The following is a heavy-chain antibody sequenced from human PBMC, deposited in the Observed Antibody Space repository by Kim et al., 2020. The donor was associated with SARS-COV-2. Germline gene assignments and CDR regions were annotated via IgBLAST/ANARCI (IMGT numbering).Heavy chain of an antibody. V-gene: IGHV1-69*13. CDR1: GGTFSSYA. D-gene: IGHD5-18*01. CDR3: ARETVDTAMVTVHYYYGMDV. Sequence: SVKVSCKASGGTFSSYAISWVRQAPGQGLEWMGGIIPIFGTANYAQKFQGRVTITADESTSTAYMELSSLRSEDTAVYYCARETVDTAMVTVHYYYGMDVWGQGTTVTVSS. CDR2: IIPIFGTA. J-gene: IGHJ6*02.